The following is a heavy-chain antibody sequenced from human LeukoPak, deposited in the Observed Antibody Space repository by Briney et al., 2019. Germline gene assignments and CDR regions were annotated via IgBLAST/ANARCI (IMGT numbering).Heavy chain of an antibody. J-gene: IGHJ6*03. D-gene: IGHD3-22*01. V-gene: IGHV4-39*01. CDR2: IYYSGST. Sequence: SETLSLTCAVYGGSFSSYYWGWIRQPPGKGLEWIGSIYYSGSTYYNPSLKSRVTISVDTSKNQFSLKLSSVTAADTAVYYCARSGYYYDSSGYYYYYYYMDVWGKGTTVTISS. CDR1: GGSFSSYY. CDR3: ARSGYYYDSSGYYYYYYYMDV.